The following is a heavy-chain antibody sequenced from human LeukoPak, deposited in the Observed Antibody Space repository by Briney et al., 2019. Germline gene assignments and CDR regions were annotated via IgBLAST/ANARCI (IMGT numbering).Heavy chain of an antibody. CDR3: AKDLGATVTTYIDY. CDR1: GFTFSSYA. Sequence: GGSLRLSCAASGFTFSSYAMSWVRQAPGKGLEWVSAISGSGGSTYYADSVKGRFTISRDNSKNTLYLQMNSLRAEDTAVYYCAKDLGATVTTYIDYWGQGTLVTVSS. D-gene: IGHD4-17*01. CDR2: ISGSGGST. J-gene: IGHJ4*02. V-gene: IGHV3-23*01.